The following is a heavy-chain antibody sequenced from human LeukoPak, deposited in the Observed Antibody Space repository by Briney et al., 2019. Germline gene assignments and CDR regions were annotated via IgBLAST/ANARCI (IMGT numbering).Heavy chain of an antibody. Sequence: GGSLRLSCAASGFTFSGYSMNWVAKPPGKGLEWVSSISSSSSYIYYADSVKGRFTISRDNAKNSLYLQMNSLRAEDTAVYYCAKGLLGGQGTLVTVSS. J-gene: IGHJ4*02. CDR2: ISSSSSYI. CDR1: GFTFSGYS. V-gene: IGHV3-21*01. CDR3: AKGLL.